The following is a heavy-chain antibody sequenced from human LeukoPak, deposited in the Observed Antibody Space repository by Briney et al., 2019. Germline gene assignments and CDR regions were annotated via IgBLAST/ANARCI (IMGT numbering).Heavy chain of an antibody. CDR3: ARTYCSSTSCNYYYGMDV. CDR1: GGTFSRYA. Sequence: ASVKVSCKASGGTFSRYAISWVRQAPGQGLEWMGWINPNSGGTNYAQKFQGRVTMTRDTSISTAYMELSRLRSDDTAVYYCARTYCSSTSCNYYYGMDVWGQGTTVTVSS. J-gene: IGHJ6*02. CDR2: INPNSGGT. D-gene: IGHD2-2*01. V-gene: IGHV1-2*02.